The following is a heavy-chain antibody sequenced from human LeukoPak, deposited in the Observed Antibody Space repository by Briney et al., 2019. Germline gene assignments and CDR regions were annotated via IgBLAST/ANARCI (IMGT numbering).Heavy chain of an antibody. CDR1: GGSISSSSYY. J-gene: IGHJ4*02. V-gene: IGHV4-39*02. CDR2: IYHSGNT. D-gene: IGHD3-3*01. CDR3: ARDGVVPPRYFDY. Sequence: PSETLSPTCTVSGGSISSSSYYWGWIRQPPGKGLEWIASIYHSGNTYYNPSLKSRVTISMASPRDHFSLKLTSVTAADTAVYYCARDGVVPPRYFDYWGQGTLVTVSS.